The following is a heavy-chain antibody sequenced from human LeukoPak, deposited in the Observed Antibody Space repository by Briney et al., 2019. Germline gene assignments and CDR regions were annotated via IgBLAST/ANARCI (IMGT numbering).Heavy chain of an antibody. V-gene: IGHV1-69*05. J-gene: IGHJ6*03. D-gene: IGHD2-2*01. CDR1: GGTFSSYA. Sequence: SVKVSCKASGGTFSSYAISWVRQAPAQGLEWMGGILPIFGTANYAQKFQGRVTITTDESTSTAYMELSSLRSEDTAVYYCARSIVVVPAASTYYYYYYMDVWGKGTTVTVSS. CDR2: ILPIFGTA. CDR3: ARSIVVVPAASTYYYYYYMDV.